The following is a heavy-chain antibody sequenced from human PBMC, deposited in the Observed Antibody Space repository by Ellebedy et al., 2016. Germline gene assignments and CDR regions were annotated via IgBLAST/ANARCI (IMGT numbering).Heavy chain of an antibody. D-gene: IGHD4-17*01. V-gene: IGHV3-48*04. CDR3: AGVYGDYRIDC. CDR1: GFTFSTYS. Sequence: GGSLRLSCAASGFTFSTYSMNWVRQAPGKGLEWVSYISSIGSTIYYSYSVEGRFTISRDNAKNSLYLQMNSLRAEDTALYYCAGVYGDYRIDCWGQGTLVTVSS. CDR2: ISSIGSTI. J-gene: IGHJ4*02.